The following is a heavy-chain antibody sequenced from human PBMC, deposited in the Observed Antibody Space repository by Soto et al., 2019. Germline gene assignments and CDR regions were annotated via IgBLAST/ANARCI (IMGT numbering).Heavy chain of an antibody. D-gene: IGHD6-19*01. V-gene: IGHV4-38-2*01. CDR2: IYHSGNT. CDR1: GYSVSNGYY. Sequence: SETLSLTCAVSGYSVSNGYYCVWVRPPPGKGLEWIGSIYHSGNTYYNPSLKSRVTISVDTSKNHFSLKLSSVTAADTAVYYCARARIVVAGTIVDYWGQGTLVTVSS. CDR3: ARARIVVAGTIVDY. J-gene: IGHJ4*02.